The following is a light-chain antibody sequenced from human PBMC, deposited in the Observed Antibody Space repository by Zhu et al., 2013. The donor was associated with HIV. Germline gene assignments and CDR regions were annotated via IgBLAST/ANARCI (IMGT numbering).Light chain of an antibody. CDR3: MQALQTPYT. J-gene: IGKJ2*01. CDR1: QSLLHSNGNT. CDR2: WVL. V-gene: IGKV2-28*01. Sequence: DIVMTQSPLSLPVTPGEPASISCRSSQSLLHSNGNTIWIGTCRSQGSLHSSWSIWVLIGPPGSLTGSVAVDQAQILHLKISRVEAEDVGVYYCMQALQTPYTFGQGTKLE.